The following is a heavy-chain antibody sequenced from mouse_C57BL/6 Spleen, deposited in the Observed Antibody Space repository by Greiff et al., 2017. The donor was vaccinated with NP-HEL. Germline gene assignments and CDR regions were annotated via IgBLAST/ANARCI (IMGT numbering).Heavy chain of an antibody. CDR1: GFNIKDDY. Sequence: VQLQQSGAELVRPGASVKLSCTASGFNIKDDYMHWVKQRPEQGLEWIGWIDPENGDTEYASKFQGKATLTADTSSSTAYLQLSSLTSEDSAVYYCATGVFGNLAWFAYWGQGTLVTVSA. V-gene: IGHV14-4*01. CDR3: ATGVFGNLAWFAY. J-gene: IGHJ3*01. D-gene: IGHD2-1*01. CDR2: IDPENGDT.